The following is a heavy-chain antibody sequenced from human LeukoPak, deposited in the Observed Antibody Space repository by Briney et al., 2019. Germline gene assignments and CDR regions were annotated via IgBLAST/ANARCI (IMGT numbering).Heavy chain of an antibody. Sequence: SETLSLTCTVSGGSISSGGYYWSWIRQHPGKGLEWIGYIYYSGSTYYNPSLKSRVTISVDTSKNQFSLKLSSVTAADTAVYYCARGSRGTRGGDAFDIWGQGTMVTVSS. V-gene: IGHV4-31*03. CDR1: GGSISSGGYY. D-gene: IGHD2-15*01. J-gene: IGHJ3*02. CDR3: ARGSRGTRGGDAFDI. CDR2: IYYSGST.